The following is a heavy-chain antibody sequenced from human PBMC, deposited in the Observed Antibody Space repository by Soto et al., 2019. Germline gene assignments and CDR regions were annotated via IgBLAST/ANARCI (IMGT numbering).Heavy chain of an antibody. V-gene: IGHV4-4*02. Sequence: QVQLQESGPGLVKPSGTLSLTCAVSGDSISNSNWWTWVRQPPGRGLEWIGEIFHSGSTNYSPSLKSRVTISVDKSKNQLSLDLSSVTAADTAVYYCARVARDVDTALVSCDYRGQGTLVTVSS. CDR1: GDSISNSNW. CDR3: ARVARDVDTALVSCDY. J-gene: IGHJ4*02. CDR2: IFHSGST. D-gene: IGHD5-18*01.